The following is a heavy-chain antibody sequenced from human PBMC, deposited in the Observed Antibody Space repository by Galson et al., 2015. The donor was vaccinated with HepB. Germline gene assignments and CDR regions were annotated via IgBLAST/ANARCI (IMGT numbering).Heavy chain of an antibody. CDR1: GYTLTDLS. V-gene: IGHV1-24*01. D-gene: IGHD2-2*01. CDR3: ATDVQVVPAAVSHRWFDA. CDR2: FNPEDGET. J-gene: IGHJ5*02. Sequence: SVKVSCKVSGYTLTDLSIHWVRQAPGKGLEWMGSFNPEDGETIYAQKFQGRVTMTEDTSTDTAYMELSSLRSDDTAVYYCATDVQVVPAAVSHRWFDAWGQGTLVTVSS.